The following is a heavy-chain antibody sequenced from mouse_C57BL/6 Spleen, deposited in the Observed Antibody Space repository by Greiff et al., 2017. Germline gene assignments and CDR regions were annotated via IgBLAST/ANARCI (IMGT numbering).Heavy chain of an antibody. V-gene: IGHV1-42*01. J-gene: IGHJ2*01. Sequence: EVKLMESGPELVKPGASVKISCKASGYSFTGYYMNWVKQSPEKSLEWIGEINPSTGGTTYNQKFKAKATLAVDKSSSTAYMQLKSLTSEDSAVYYCERGDLYYFDYWGQGTTRTVSS. CDR3: ERGDLYYFDY. D-gene: IGHD2-13*01. CDR2: INPSTGGT. CDR1: GYSFTGYY.